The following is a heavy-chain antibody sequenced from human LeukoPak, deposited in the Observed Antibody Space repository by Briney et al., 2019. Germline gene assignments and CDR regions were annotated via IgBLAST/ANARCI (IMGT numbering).Heavy chain of an antibody. CDR2: IGGSGGNT. CDR1: GFTFSSYA. CDR3: AKGTRTTSGTSFDY. D-gene: IGHD6-13*01. V-gene: IGHV3-23*01. J-gene: IGHJ4*02. Sequence: GGSLRLSCAASGFTFSSYAMSWVRQAPGKGLEWVSSIGGSGGNTYYADSVKGRFTISRDNSKNTLYLQMNSLRAEDTAVYYCAKGTRTTSGTSFDYWGQGSLVSVSS.